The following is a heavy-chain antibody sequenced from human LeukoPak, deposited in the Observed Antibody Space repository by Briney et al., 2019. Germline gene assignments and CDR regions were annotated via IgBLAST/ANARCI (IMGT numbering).Heavy chain of an antibody. D-gene: IGHD6-13*01. V-gene: IGHV3-23*01. CDR3: AKTRRGIAAAGAPFDY. CDR1: GFTFSSYA. Sequence: QTGGSLRLSCAASGFTFSSYAMSWVRQAPGKGLEWVSAISGSGGSTYYADSVKGRFTISRDNSKNTLYLQMNSLRVEDTAVYYCAKTRRGIAAAGAPFDYWGQGTLVTVSS. CDR2: ISGSGGST. J-gene: IGHJ4*02.